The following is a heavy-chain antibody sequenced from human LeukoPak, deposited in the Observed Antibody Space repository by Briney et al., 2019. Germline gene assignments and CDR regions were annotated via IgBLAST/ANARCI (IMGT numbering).Heavy chain of an antibody. D-gene: IGHD2-15*01. CDR3: DRAGSGGSCDSETLDP. CDR2: IYYSGST. V-gene: IGHV4-30-4*01. CDR1: GGTISSGDYY. Sequence: PSETLSLTCTVSGGTISSGDYYWSWIRQPPGKGLEWIGYIYYSGSTYYNPSLKSRVTISVDPSKNQFSLKLSSVTAADTAVYSCDRAGSGGSCDSETLDPWGQGTLVTVSS. J-gene: IGHJ5*02.